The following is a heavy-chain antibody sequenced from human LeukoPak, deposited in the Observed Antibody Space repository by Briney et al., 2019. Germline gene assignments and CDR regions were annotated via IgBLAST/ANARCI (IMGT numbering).Heavy chain of an antibody. D-gene: IGHD1-26*01. CDR1: GFTFSNYY. J-gene: IGHJ4*02. CDR2: IYSGGST. Sequence: GGSLRLSCAASGFTFSNYYMSWIRQAPGKGLEWVSVIYSGGSTYYADSVKGRFTISRDNSENTLYLQMNSLRAEDTAVYYCARDQGAHFDYWGQGTLVTVSS. CDR3: ARDQGAHFDY. V-gene: IGHV3-53*01.